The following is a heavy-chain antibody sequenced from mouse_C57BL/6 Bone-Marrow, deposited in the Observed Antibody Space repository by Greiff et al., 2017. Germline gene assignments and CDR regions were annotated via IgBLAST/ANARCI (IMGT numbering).Heavy chain of an antibody. CDR1: GYTFTSYW. D-gene: IGHD2-5*01. CDR2: IYPGSGST. V-gene: IGHV1-55*01. Sequence: VQLQQPGAELVKPGASVKMSCKASGYTFTSYWITWVKQRPGQGLEWIGDIYPGSGSTNYNEKFKSQATLTVDTSSSTAYMQLSSLTSEDSAVYYCARPYYSNYWYFDVWGTGTTVTDSS. J-gene: IGHJ1*03. CDR3: ARPYYSNYWYFDV.